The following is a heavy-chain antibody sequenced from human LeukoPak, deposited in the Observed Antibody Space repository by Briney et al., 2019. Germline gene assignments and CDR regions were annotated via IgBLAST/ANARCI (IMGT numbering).Heavy chain of an antibody. CDR2: ISAYNGNT. Sequence: ASVKVSCKASGYTFTSYGISWVRQAPGQGLEWMGWISAYNGNTNYAQKLQGRVTMTTDTSTSTAYMELRSLRSDDTAVYYCARAQGVVPAAIPRHWGQGTLVTVSS. J-gene: IGHJ4*02. CDR1: GYTFTSYG. V-gene: IGHV1-18*01. D-gene: IGHD2-2*01. CDR3: ARAQGVVPAAIPRH.